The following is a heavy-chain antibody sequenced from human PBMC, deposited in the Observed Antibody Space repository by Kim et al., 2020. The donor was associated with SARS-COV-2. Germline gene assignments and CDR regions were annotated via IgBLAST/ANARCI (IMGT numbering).Heavy chain of an antibody. V-gene: IGHV4-30-2*05. D-gene: IGHD3-10*01. J-gene: IGHJ6*03. Sequence: NPSLKSRVSISIDTSKNQFSLRLNSVTAADSAVYYCARDVHYYGSGSYMDVWGKGTTVTVSS. CDR3: ARDVHYYGSGSYMDV.